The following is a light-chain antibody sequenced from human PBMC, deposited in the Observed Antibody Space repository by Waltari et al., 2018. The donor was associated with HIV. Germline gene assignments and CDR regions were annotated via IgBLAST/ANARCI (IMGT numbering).Light chain of an antibody. Sequence: QSIFTQPPSVSAAPGEKVTISCSGSTSNIVANYVSWYQQVPGTAPRLLIYETNQGLSGIPDRFSGSKSGTSATLGITGLQTGDEADYYCGTWDGSLNVYVFGTGTKVTVL. V-gene: IGLV1-51*02. CDR2: ETN. CDR3: GTWDGSLNVYV. CDR1: TSNIVANY. J-gene: IGLJ1*01.